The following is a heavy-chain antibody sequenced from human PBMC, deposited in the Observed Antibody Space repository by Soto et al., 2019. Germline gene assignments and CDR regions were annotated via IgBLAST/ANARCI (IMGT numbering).Heavy chain of an antibody. D-gene: IGHD6-6*01. CDR2: MNPNSGNT. CDR1: GYTFTSYD. J-gene: IGHJ6*03. CDR3: ARSSKSRIAARRGGYYYYYMDV. V-gene: IGHV1-8*01. Sequence: GASVKVSCKASGYTFTSYDINWVRQATGQGLEWMGWMNPNSGNTGYAQKFQGRVTMIRNTSISTAYMELSSLRSEDTAVYYCARSSKSRIAARRGGYYYYYMDVWGKGTTVTVSS.